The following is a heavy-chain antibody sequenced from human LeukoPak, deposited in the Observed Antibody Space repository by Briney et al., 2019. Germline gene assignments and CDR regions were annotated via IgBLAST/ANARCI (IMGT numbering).Heavy chain of an antibody. CDR3: ARSPLLLVTMVRGATLGY. V-gene: IGHV1-2*02. CDR1: GYTFTGYY. CDR2: INPNSGGT. J-gene: IGHJ4*02. D-gene: IGHD3-10*01. Sequence: VASVKVSCKASGYTFTGYYMHWVRQAPGQGLEWMGWINPNSGGTNYAQKFQGRVTMTRDTSISTAYMELSRLRSDDTAVYYCARSPLLLVTMVRGATLGYWGQGTLVTVSS.